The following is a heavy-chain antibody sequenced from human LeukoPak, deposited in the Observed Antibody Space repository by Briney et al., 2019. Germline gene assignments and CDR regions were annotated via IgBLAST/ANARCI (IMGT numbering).Heavy chain of an antibody. CDR3: VRARYSSAWFDS. Sequence: ASVKVSCKASGYIFGRYDINWVRQATGKGLEWMGWMNPKTANTGYAQKFQGRVNMTSDTPMTTAYMKLNSLKSEDTAVYYCVRARYSSAWFDSWGHGTLVIVSS. CDR2: MNPKTANT. J-gene: IGHJ5*01. CDR1: GYIFGRYD. D-gene: IGHD6-25*01. V-gene: IGHV1-8*01.